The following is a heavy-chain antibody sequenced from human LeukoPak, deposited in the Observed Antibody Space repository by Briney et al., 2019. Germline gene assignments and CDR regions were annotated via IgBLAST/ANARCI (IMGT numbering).Heavy chain of an antibody. CDR3: ARGYDIFTGYYFDY. J-gene: IGHJ4*02. CDR1: GFTFSSYA. CDR2: ISYDGSNK. V-gene: IGHV3-30-3*01. Sequence: PGGSLRLSCAASGFTFSSYAMHWVRQAPGKGLEWVAVISYDGSNKYYADSVKGRFTISRGNSKNTLYLQMNSLRAEDTAVYYCARGYDIFTGYYFDYWGQGTLVTVSS. D-gene: IGHD3-9*01.